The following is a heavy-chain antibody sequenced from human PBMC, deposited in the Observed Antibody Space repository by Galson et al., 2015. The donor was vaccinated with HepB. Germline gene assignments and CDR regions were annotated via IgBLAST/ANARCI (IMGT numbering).Heavy chain of an antibody. V-gene: IGHV1-69*06. CDR2: IIPIFGTA. J-gene: IGHJ5*02. CDR1: GGTFSSYA. D-gene: IGHD6-6*01. CDR3: VRTVGPVYSSSEGVYWFDP. Sequence: SVKVSCKASGGTFSSYAISWVRQAPGQGLEWMGGIIPIFGTANYAQKFHGRVTITADKSTSTAYMELSSLRSEDTAVYYCVRTVGPVYSSSEGVYWFDPWGQGTLVTVSS.